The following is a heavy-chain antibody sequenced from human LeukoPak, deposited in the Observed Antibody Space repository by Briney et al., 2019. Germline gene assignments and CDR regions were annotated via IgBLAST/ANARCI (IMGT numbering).Heavy chain of an antibody. CDR3: AKDAAGPEY. CDR1: GFTFSGYW. CDR2: ISASGGDT. V-gene: IGHV3-23*01. J-gene: IGHJ4*02. D-gene: IGHD6-13*01. Sequence: GGSLRLSCAASGFTFSGYWMHWIRQAPGKGLEWVSGISASGGDTWYPDSVKGRFTISRDNSKNTLFLQMNSLRVEDTAIYYCAKDAAGPEYWGQGTRVTVSS.